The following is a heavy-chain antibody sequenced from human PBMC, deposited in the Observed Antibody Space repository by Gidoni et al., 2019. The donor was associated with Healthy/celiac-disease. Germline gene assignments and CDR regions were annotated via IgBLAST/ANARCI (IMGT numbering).Heavy chain of an antibody. Sequence: STNYNPSLKSRVTISVDKSKNQFSLKLSSVTAADTAVYYCARDYAVAGTGWYFDLWGRGTLVTVSS. V-gene: IGHV4-4*02. D-gene: IGHD6-19*01. CDR3: ARDYAVAGTGWYFDL. CDR2: ST. J-gene: IGHJ2*01.